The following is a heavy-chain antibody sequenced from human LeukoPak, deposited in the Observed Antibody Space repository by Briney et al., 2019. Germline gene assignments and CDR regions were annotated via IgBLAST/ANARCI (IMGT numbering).Heavy chain of an antibody. CDR1: GYTFTGYC. J-gene: IGHJ5*02. CDR3: ARASIVVVPAALCWFDP. CDR2: INPNSGGT. D-gene: IGHD2-2*01. V-gene: IGHV1-2*02. Sequence: ASVKVSCKASGYTFTGYCMHWVRQAPGQGLEWMGWINPNSGGTNYAQKFQGRVTMTRDTSISTAYMELSRLRSDDTAVHYCARASIVVVPAALCWFDPWGQGTLVTVSS.